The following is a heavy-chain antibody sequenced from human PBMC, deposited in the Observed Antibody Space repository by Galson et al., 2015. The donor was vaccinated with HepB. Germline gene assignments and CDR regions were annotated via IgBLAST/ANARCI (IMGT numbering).Heavy chain of an antibody. Sequence: SLRLSCAASGFTFSSYGMHWVRQAPGKGLEWVAVLSFDGSNKYYADSVKGRFTISRDNSKNTLYLQMDSLRAEDTAVYYCAKADDYSSLYFYYNGMDVWGQGTTVTVSS. CDR3: AKADDYSSLYFYYNGMDV. CDR2: LSFDGSNK. D-gene: IGHD4-11*01. CDR1: GFTFSSYG. V-gene: IGHV3-30*18. J-gene: IGHJ6*02.